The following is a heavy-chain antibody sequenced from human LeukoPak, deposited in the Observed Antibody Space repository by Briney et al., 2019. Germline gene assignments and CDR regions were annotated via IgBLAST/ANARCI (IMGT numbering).Heavy chain of an antibody. CDR2: IYYSGST. Sequence: PSETLSLTCTVSGGSISSSSYYWGWIRQPPGKGLEWIGSIYYSGSTYYNPSLKSRVTISVDTSKNQFSLKLSSVTAADTAVYYCARDRVTMVRGVIIKGLFDYWGQGTLVTVSS. CDR1: GGSISSSSYY. CDR3: ARDRVTMVRGVIIKGLFDY. J-gene: IGHJ4*02. D-gene: IGHD3-10*01. V-gene: IGHV4-39*07.